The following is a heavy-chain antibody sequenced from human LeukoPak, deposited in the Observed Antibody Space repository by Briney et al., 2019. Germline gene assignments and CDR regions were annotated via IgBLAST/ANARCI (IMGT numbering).Heavy chain of an antibody. J-gene: IGHJ4*02. CDR2: IRYDGSDK. D-gene: IGHD3-22*01. CDR3: ARDLVWDYDSTSPDY. Sequence: PGGSLRLSCAASGFSFSDYGMHWVRQAPGKGLEWVAFIRYDGSDKYYADSVKGRFTLSRDNSKNTLYLQMNSLRAEDTAVYYCARDLVWDYDSTSPDYWGQGTLVTVSS. V-gene: IGHV3-30*02. CDR1: GFSFSDYG.